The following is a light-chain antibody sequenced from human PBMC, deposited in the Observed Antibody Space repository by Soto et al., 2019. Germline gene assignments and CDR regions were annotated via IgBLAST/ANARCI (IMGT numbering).Light chain of an antibody. V-gene: IGKV3-20*01. CDR2: GAS. CDR1: RGVSSGY. CDR3: QQYGSSPT. J-gene: IGKJ4*01. Sequence: IVLTQSPGSLSLSLGERATLSCRASRGVSSGYLAWYQQKPGQAPRLLIFGASIRATGIPDRFSGSGSGTDFTLSISRLEPEDFAVYFCQQYGSSPTFGGGTKVEIK.